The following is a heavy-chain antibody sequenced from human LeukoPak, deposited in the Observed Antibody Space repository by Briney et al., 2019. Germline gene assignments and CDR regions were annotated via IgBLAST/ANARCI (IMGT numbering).Heavy chain of an antibody. Sequence: PGGSLRLSCAAPGFTFSSYGMSWVRQAPGKGLEWVSSISSTGGTTYYADSVKGRFTISRDNSKNTLYLQMNSLRAEDTAIYYCAKNGDRGAYCTGGTCYPYFYYYMDVWGKGTTVTI. CDR2: ISSTGGTT. CDR1: GFTFSSYG. J-gene: IGHJ6*03. CDR3: AKNGDRGAYCTGGTCYPYFYYYMDV. V-gene: IGHV3-23*01. D-gene: IGHD2-15*01.